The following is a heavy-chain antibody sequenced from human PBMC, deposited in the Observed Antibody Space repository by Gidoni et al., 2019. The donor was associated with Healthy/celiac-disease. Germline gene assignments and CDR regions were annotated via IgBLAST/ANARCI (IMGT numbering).Heavy chain of an antibody. Sequence: QVQLVESGGGLVKPGGSLRLSCAASGFPFTDYYMSWIRQAPGKGLEWVSYISSSSSYTNYADSVKGRFTISRDNAKNSLYLQMNSLRAEDTAVYYCATGSWYWYFDLWGRGTLVTVSS. CDR1: GFPFTDYY. CDR2: ISSSSSYT. V-gene: IGHV3-11*05. J-gene: IGHJ2*01. D-gene: IGHD6-13*01. CDR3: ATGSWYWYFDL.